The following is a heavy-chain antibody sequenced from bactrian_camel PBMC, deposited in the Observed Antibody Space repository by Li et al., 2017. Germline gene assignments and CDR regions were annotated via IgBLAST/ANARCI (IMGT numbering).Heavy chain of an antibody. V-gene: IGHV3S40*01. J-gene: IGHJ4*01. D-gene: IGHD5*01. Sequence: VQLVESGGGLVQPGGSLRLSCAASGFTFSSYDMIWVRQAPGKRLEWISGIKSDGSRTYYADSVKGRFTISRDNAKNTINLELNSLKTEDTAMYYCTRETEWVGYHEFAVVWGQGTQVTVS. CDR3: TRETEWVGYHEFAVV. CDR1: GFTFSSYD. CDR2: IKSDGSRT.